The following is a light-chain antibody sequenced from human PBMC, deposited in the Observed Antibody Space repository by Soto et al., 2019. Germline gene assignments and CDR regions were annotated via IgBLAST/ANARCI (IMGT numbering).Light chain of an antibody. CDR3: SSYTSSSTRV. CDR1: SSDVGGYNS. J-gene: IGLJ1*01. Sequence: QSPLTQPASVSGSPGQSITISCTGTSSDVGGYNSVSWYQQHPGKAPKLVIYEVTNRPSGISNRFSGSKSGNTASLTISGLQAEDEADYYCSSYTSSSTRVFGTGTKVTVL. CDR2: EVT. V-gene: IGLV2-14*01.